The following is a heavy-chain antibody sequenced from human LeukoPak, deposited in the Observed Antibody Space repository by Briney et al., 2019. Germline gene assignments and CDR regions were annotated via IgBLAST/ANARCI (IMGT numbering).Heavy chain of an antibody. V-gene: IGHV4-39*07. Sequence: SETLSLTCTVSGDSISGSRYYWSWIRQPPGKGLEWIGEINHSGSTNYNPSLKSRVTISVDTSKNQFSLKLSSVTAADTAVYYCARVPGYDFWSGYPPYYDAFDVWGQGTMVTVSS. CDR1: GDSISGSRYY. CDR2: INHSGST. D-gene: IGHD3-3*01. J-gene: IGHJ3*01. CDR3: ARVPGYDFWSGYPPYYDAFDV.